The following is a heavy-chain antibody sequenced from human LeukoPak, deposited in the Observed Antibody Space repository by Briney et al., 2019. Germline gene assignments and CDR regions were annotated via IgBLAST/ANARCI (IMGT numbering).Heavy chain of an antibody. CDR3: ASLDGAEISYYYFNLDV. V-gene: IGHV3-33*01. Sequence: PGRSLRLSCAASGFTFSSYGMHWVRQAPGKGLEWVAVIWYDGSNKYYADSVKGRFTISRDNSKNTLYLQMNSLRAEDTAVYYCASLDGAEISYYYFNLDVWGQGSTVTVSS. CDR1: GFTFSSYG. CDR2: IWYDGSNK. D-gene: IGHD3-16*01. J-gene: IGHJ6*02.